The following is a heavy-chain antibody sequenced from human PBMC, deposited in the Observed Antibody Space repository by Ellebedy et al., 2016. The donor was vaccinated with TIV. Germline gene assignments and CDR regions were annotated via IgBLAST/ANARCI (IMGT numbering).Heavy chain of an antibody. CDR3: ARLRQSRDRSHWYFDL. V-gene: IGHV4-31*03. CDR2: IYYSGTT. J-gene: IGHJ2*01. Sequence: LRLXXTVSGGSLSSAGYYWSWIRQHPGKGLEWIGYIYYSGTTYYNPSLKSRVTISLDTSKDQLSLNLSSVTAADTAVYFCARLRQSRDRSHWYFDLWGRGTLVTVSS. D-gene: IGHD1-14*01. CDR1: GGSLSSAGYY.